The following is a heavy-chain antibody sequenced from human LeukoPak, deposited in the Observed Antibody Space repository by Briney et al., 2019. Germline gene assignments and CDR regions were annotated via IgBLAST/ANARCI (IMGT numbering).Heavy chain of an antibody. V-gene: IGHV3-9*01. CDR1: GFTFDDYA. D-gene: IGHD4-17*01. J-gene: IGHJ4*02. CDR3: AKANHYGDYLDY. CDR2: ISWNSGSI. Sequence: AGGSLRLSCAASGFTFDDYAMYWVRQAPGKGLEWVSGISWNSGSIGYADSVKGRFTISRDNAKDSLYLQMNSLRAEDTALYYCAKANHYGDYLDYWGQGTLVTVSS.